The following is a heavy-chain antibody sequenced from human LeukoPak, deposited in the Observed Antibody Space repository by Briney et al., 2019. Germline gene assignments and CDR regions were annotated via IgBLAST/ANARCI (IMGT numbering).Heavy chain of an antibody. Sequence: ASVKVSCKASGYTFTGYYMHWVRQAPGQGLEWMGWINPNSGGTNYAQKFQGRVIMTRDTSISTAYMELSRLRSDDTAVYYCARGPYYYDSSGYYDYWGQGTLVTVCS. J-gene: IGHJ4*02. V-gene: IGHV1-2*02. CDR2: INPNSGGT. CDR1: GYTFTGYY. D-gene: IGHD3-22*01. CDR3: ARGPYYYDSSGYYDY.